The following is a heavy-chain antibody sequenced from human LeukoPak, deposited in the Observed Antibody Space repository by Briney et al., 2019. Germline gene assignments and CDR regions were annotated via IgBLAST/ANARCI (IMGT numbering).Heavy chain of an antibody. CDR1: GGSISSSSYY. J-gene: IGHJ3*02. CDR2: IYYSGST. Sequence: DPSETLSLTCTVSGGSISSSSYYWGWLRQPPGKGLEWIGSIYYSGSTYYNPSLKSRVTISVDTSKNQFSLKLSSVTAADTAVYYCARRAYGSGPVGAFDIWGQGTMVTVSS. V-gene: IGHV4-39*01. CDR3: ARRAYGSGPVGAFDI. D-gene: IGHD3-10*01.